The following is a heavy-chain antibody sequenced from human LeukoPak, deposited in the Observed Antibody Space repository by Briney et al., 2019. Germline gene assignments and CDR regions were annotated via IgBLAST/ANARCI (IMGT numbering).Heavy chain of an antibody. D-gene: IGHD6-19*01. V-gene: IGHV4-34*01. CDR1: GGSFSGYY. CDR2: INHSGST. J-gene: IGHJ3*02. Sequence: SETLSLTCAVYGGSFSGYYWSWIRQPPGKGLEWIGEINHSGSTNYNPSLKSRVTISVDTSKNQFSLKLSSVTAADTAVYYCARGPPPRIAVAGTRGTFDIWGQGTMVTASS. CDR3: ARGPPPRIAVAGTRGTFDI.